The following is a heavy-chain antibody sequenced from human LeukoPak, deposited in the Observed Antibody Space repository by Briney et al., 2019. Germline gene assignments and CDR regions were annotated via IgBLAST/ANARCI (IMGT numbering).Heavy chain of an antibody. D-gene: IGHD2-15*01. CDR3: ARRGSGSRGDFDY. Sequence: PSETLSLTCTVSGGSISASSYYWGWIRQPPGKGLEWIATIYYSGTTYYNPSLKSRVTISVDTSKNQFSLNLSSVTAADTAVYYCARRGSGSRGDFDYGGKEPLVTVS. J-gene: IGHJ4*02. CDR2: IYYSGTT. V-gene: IGHV4-39*01. CDR1: GGSISASSYY.